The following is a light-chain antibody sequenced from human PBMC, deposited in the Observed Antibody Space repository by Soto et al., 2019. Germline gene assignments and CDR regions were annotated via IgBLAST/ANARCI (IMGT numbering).Light chain of an antibody. Sequence: QSVLTQSPSASASLGASVKLTCTLSSGHSNYAIAWPQQQSEKGPRSLMKLNSGGGHSKGDALPDRFSGSSSGAEPYLTIASIQSEDEADSYCQTWGSGIVVFGGGTKLTVL. CDR3: QTWGSGIVV. J-gene: IGLJ2*01. CDR1: SGHSNYA. V-gene: IGLV4-69*01. CDR2: LNSGGGH.